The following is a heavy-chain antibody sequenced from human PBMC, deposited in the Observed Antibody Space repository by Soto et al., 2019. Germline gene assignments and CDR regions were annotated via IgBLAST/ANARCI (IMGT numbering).Heavy chain of an antibody. J-gene: IGHJ4*02. D-gene: IGHD3-22*01. V-gene: IGHV2-70*01. CDR1: GFSLNTRGMC. CDR3: ERYQRPPDYYDSSGYDYYFDY. CDR2: IDWDDDK. Sequence: ASGPTLVNPTQTLTLTCTFSGFSLNTRGMCVSWIRQPPGKALEWLALIDWDDDKYYSTSLKTRLTISKDTSKNQVVLTMTNMDPVDTATYYCERYQRPPDYYDSSGYDYYFDYWGQGTLVTVSS.